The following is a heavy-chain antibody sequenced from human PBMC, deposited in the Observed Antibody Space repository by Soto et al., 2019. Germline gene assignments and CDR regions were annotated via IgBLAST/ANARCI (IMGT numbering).Heavy chain of an antibody. V-gene: IGHV3-23*01. CDR2: ISGSGGST. J-gene: IGHJ4*02. D-gene: IGHD2-21*01. CDR1: GFTVSSDA. Sequence: GGTLRLSWAASGFTVSSDAMSWVRQAPGKGLEWVSAISGSGGSTYYADSVKGRFTVSRDNSKNTLYLQMTSLRPEDTAAYYCAKDLGGLIFDYWAQGTLVTVSS. CDR3: AKDLGGLIFDY.